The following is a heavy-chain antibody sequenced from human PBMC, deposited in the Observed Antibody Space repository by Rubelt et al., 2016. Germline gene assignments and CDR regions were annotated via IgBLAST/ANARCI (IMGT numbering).Heavy chain of an antibody. CDR3: ARGGGSTVTTGVFDY. CDR2: ISYDGSNK. J-gene: IGHJ4*02. V-gene: IGHV3-30*04. Sequence: RGGGLEWVAVISYDGSNKYYADSVKGRFTISRDNSKNTLYLQMNSLRAEDTAVYYCARGGGSTVTTGVFDYWGQGTLVTVSS. D-gene: IGHD4-17*01.